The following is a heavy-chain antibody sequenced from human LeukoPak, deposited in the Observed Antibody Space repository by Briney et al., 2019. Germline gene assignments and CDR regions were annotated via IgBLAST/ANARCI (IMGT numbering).Heavy chain of an antibody. CDR2: IIPIFGTA. Sequence: VASVKVSCKASGGTFNSYAISWVRQAPGQGLEWMGRIIPIFGTANYAQKFQGRVTITTDESTSTAYMELSSLRSEDTAVYYCPRDRDIVVPAAIGYYYYYYRDVWGKGTTVTVSS. CDR1: GGTFNSYA. CDR3: PRDRDIVVPAAIGYYYYYYRDV. J-gene: IGHJ6*03. D-gene: IGHD2-2*01. V-gene: IGHV1-69*05.